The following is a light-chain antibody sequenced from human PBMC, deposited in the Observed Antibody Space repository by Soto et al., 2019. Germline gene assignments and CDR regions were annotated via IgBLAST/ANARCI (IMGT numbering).Light chain of an antibody. CDR3: QQYGSSPRT. Sequence: EIVLTQSPGTLSLSPGERATLSCRASQSVSSSYLAWYQQKPGQAPRLLTYGASSRATGIPDRFSGSGSGTDFTLTISSLDPEDFEVYYCQQYGSSPRTFGQGTEVEIK. J-gene: IGKJ1*01. CDR2: GAS. V-gene: IGKV3-20*01. CDR1: QSVSSSY.